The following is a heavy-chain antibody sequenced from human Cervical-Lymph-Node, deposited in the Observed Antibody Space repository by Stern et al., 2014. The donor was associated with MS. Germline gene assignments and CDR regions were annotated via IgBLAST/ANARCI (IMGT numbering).Heavy chain of an antibody. D-gene: IGHD5-24*01. V-gene: IGHV3-21*01. CDR2: ISQGGDNI. CDR3: ASTDGWFDR. J-gene: IGHJ5*02. CDR1: GFNFRTSS. Sequence: EVQLVESGGGLVTPGGSLRLSCAASGFNFRTSSMNWVRQAPGKGLEWVSVISQGGDNIKYADTVKGRFTISRDNAKNPLYLQLNSLRVEDTAVYFCASTDGWFDRWGQGTLVTVSS.